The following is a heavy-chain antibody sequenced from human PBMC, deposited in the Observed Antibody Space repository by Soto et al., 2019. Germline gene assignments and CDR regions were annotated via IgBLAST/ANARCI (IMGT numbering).Heavy chain of an antibody. J-gene: IGHJ5*02. CDR1: GYTFTGYY. D-gene: IGHD3-10*01. CDR2: ISAYNGNT. Sequence: ASVKVSCKASGYTFTGYYMHWVRQAPGQGLEWMGWISAYNGNTNYAQKLQGRVTMTTDTSTSTAYMELRSLRSDDTAVYYCARDPTMVRGVIIGYNWFDPWGQGTLVTVSS. CDR3: ARDPTMVRGVIIGYNWFDP. V-gene: IGHV1-18*04.